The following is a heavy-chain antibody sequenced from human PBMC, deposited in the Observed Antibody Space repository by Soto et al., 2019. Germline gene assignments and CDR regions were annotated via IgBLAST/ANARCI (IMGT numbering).Heavy chain of an antibody. Sequence: EVQLLESGGGVVQPGGSLRLSCVASGFNFKKFAMSWVRQAPGEGLEWVSGISCCGGSTSYADSVKGRFSIARDDATNTLSLQMNNLRVEDTAQYYCAKADGEQWLIPHLDKWGRGALVT. CDR1: GFNFKKFA. CDR3: AKADGEQWLIPHLDK. J-gene: IGHJ4*02. D-gene: IGHD6-19*01. CDR2: ISCCGGST. V-gene: IGHV3-23*01.